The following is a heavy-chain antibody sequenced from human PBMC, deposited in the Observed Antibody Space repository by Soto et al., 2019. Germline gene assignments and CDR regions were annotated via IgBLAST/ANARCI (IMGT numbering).Heavy chain of an antibody. CDR2: TSYDGSDK. V-gene: IGHV3-33*05. CDR1: GFTSRSYV. CDR3: ARWGTTGGLDV. D-gene: IGHD3-16*01. J-gene: IGHJ1*01. Sequence: ESVGGVVQPGTSLRVSCVGSGFTSRSYVIHWVRQAPGKGLEWVALTSYDGSDKYYGDSVRGRFTISRDNSRNTVDLQMDSLRLEDTALYYCARWGTTGGLDVWGQGTLVSVSS.